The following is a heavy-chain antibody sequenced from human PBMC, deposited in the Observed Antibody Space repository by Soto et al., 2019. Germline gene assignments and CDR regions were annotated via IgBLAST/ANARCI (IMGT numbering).Heavy chain of an antibody. V-gene: IGHV3-23*01. CDR3: ATWHEREHAFDV. D-gene: IGHD1-1*01. CDR1: GFTFSGYA. CDR2: ISGSGGSA. J-gene: IGHJ3*01. Sequence: EVQLLESGGGFIQPGGSLRLSCAASGFTFSGYAMSWVRQAPGKGLEWVSGISGSGGSAYYADSVKGRFTISRDNSKNTVYLQMHSLRAEDTAVYYCATWHEREHAFDVWGQGTTVTISS.